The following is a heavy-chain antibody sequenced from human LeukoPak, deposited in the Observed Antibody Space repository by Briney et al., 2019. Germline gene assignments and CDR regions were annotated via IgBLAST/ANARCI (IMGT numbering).Heavy chain of an antibody. CDR2: IIPIFGTA. V-gene: IGHV1-69*13. Sequence: SVKVSCKASGGTFSSYAISWVRQAPGQGLEWMGGIIPIFGTANYAQKFQGRVTITADESTSTAYMELSSLRSEDTAVYYCARGDNYSGYDSVFWYFDYWGQGTLVTVSS. CDR1: GGTFSSYA. J-gene: IGHJ4*02. D-gene: IGHD5-12*01. CDR3: ARGDNYSGYDSVFWYFDY.